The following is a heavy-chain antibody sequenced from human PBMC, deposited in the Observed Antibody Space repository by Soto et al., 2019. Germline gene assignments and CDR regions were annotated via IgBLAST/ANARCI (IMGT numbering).Heavy chain of an antibody. Sequence: GGSLRLSCAASGFTFSSYWMHWVRQAPGKGLVWVSRINSDGSSTSYADSVKGRFTISRDNAKNTLYLQMNSLRAEDTAVYYCEVGYCSGGRCLDWGQGTLVTVSS. D-gene: IGHD2-15*01. CDR3: EVGYCSGGRCLD. CDR1: GFTFSSYW. J-gene: IGHJ4*02. V-gene: IGHV3-74*01. CDR2: INSDGSST.